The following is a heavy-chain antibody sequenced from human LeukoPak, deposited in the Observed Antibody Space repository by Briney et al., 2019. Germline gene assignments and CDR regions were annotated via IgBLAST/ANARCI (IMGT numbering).Heavy chain of an antibody. D-gene: IGHD1-7*01. J-gene: IGHJ5*02. CDR3: ARSRYNWNYYMNWFDP. Sequence: PSETLSLTCTVSGGSISSYYWSWIRQPAGKGLEWIGRIYTSGSTNYNPSLKSRVTMSVDTSKNQFSLKLSSVTAADTAVYYCARSRYNWNYYMNWFDPWGQGTRVTVSS. V-gene: IGHV4-4*07. CDR2: IYTSGST. CDR1: GGSISSYY.